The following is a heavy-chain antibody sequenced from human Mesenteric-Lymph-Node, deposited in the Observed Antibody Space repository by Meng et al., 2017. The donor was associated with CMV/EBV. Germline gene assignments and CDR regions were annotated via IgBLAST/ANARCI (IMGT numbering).Heavy chain of an antibody. CDR3: ARDRFRGAARPVGWFDP. D-gene: IGHD6-6*01. CDR2: INPSGGST. Sequence: ASVKVSCKASGYTFTSYYMHWVRQAPGQGLEWMGIINPSGGSTSYAQKFQGRVTMTRDTSTSTVYVELSSLRSEDTAVYYCARDRFRGAARPVGWFDPWGQGTLVTVSS. V-gene: IGHV1-46*01. CDR1: GYTFTSYY. J-gene: IGHJ5*02.